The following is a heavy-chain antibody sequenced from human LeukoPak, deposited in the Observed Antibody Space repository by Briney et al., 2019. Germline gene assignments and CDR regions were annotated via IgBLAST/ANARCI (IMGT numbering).Heavy chain of an antibody. CDR2: IKQDGSKK. Sequence: GGSLRLSCVASGFPFSSYWMTWVRQAPGKGLEWVANIKQDGSKKSYVDSVKGRFTISRDNSKNTLYLQMNGLRAEDTAVYYCARSDLVATYYYYYGMDVWGQGTTVTVSS. D-gene: IGHD5-12*01. CDR3: ARSDLVATYYYYYGMDV. CDR1: GFPFSSYW. V-gene: IGHV3-7*01. J-gene: IGHJ6*02.